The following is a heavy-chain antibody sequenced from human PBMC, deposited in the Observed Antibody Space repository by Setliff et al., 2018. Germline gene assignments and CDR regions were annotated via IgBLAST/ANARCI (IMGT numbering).Heavy chain of an antibody. Sequence: ASVKVSCKASGGTFSSYGISWVRQAPGQGLEWMGGTIPIFGTTDYAQKFQGRVTIIPDESTSTAFMQLSSLRSEDTAVYYCVREGVDSRSSTDYRYYMDVWGKGTTVTVSS. J-gene: IGHJ6*03. CDR1: GGTFSSYG. V-gene: IGHV1-69*13. CDR2: TIPIFGTT. D-gene: IGHD3-22*01. CDR3: VREGVDSRSSTDYRYYMDV.